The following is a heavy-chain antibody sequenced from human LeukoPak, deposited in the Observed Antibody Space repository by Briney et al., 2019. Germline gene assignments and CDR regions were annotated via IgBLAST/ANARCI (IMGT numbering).Heavy chain of an antibody. J-gene: IGHJ6*04. CDR3: AKEDGSGSPATDYGMDV. CDR1: GFTFSSYG. CDR2: ISYDGSNK. V-gene: IGHV3-30*18. Sequence: GGSLRLSCAASGFTFSSYGMHWVRQAPGEGLEWVAVISYDGSNKYYADSVKGRFTISRDNSKNTLYLQMNSLRAEDTAVYYCAKEDGSGSPATDYGMDVWGKGTTVTVSS. D-gene: IGHD3-10*01.